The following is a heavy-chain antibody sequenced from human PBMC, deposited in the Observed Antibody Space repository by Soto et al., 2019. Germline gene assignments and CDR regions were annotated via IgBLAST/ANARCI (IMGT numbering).Heavy chain of an antibody. D-gene: IGHD2-21*01. V-gene: IGHV4-34*01. CDR1: GGSLSDNY. CDR3: ARGRGEFDP. J-gene: IGHJ5*02. CDR2: TNHAGNT. Sequence: QVHLQQWGAGLLKPSETLSLTCAVYGGSLSDNYWNWLRQSPGKGLEWIGETNHAGNTNYNPSLRGRVIISVDTAQMQFSLNLRSVSAADTAVYDCARGRGEFDPWGQGTPVTVSS.